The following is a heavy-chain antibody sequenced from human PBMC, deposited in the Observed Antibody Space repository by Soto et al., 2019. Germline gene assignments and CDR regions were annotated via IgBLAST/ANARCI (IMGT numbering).Heavy chain of an antibody. CDR3: SIDKARYYFDGSGAN. CDR2: LLPIFGTA. CDR1: GGTFSSYA. D-gene: IGHD3-22*01. J-gene: IGHJ4*02. Sequence: SVKVSCKASGGTFSSYAISWVRQAPGQGLEWMGGLLPIFGTANYAQKFQGRVTITADESTSTAYMELSSLRSEDATVYYCSIDKARYYFDGSGANWGQGTLVTVSS. V-gene: IGHV1-69*13.